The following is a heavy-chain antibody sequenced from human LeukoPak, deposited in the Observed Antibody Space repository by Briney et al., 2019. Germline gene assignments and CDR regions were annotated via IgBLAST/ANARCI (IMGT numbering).Heavy chain of an antibody. D-gene: IGHD1-14*01. CDR1: GFSFPTHS. Sequence: GGSLRLSCTASGFSFPTHSFHWVRQSPGKGLEWVAYIGSSSSTIYQAKSMKGRISISRDNAKNSLFLQMSSLRVEDTAVYYCARERETFGIIDYWGQGTLVAVSS. CDR2: IGSSSSTI. J-gene: IGHJ4*02. CDR3: ARERETFGIIDY. V-gene: IGHV3-48*04.